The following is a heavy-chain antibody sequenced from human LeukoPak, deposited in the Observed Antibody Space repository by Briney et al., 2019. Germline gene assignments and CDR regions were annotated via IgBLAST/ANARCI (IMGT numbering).Heavy chain of an antibody. Sequence: SETLSLTCTVSGRSISSSSYYWGWIRQPPGKGLEWIGSIYYSGSTYYNPSLKSRVTISVDTSKNQFSLKLSSVTAADTAVYYCARLPTGYSSSWYWRGYWGQGTLVTVSS. V-gene: IGHV4-39*01. J-gene: IGHJ4*02. CDR2: IYYSGST. D-gene: IGHD6-13*01. CDR1: GRSISSSSYY. CDR3: ARLPTGYSSSWYWRGY.